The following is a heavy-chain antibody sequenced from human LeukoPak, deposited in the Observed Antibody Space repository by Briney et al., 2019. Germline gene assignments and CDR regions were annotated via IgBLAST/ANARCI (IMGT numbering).Heavy chain of an antibody. Sequence: PSETLSLTCTVSGGSISSSSYYWGWIRQPPGKGLEWIGSIYYSGSTYYNPSLKSRVTISVDTSKNQFSLKLSSVTAADTAVYYCARLWYSSRHDYWGQGTLVTVSS. D-gene: IGHD6-13*01. CDR2: IYYSGST. J-gene: IGHJ4*02. CDR3: ARLWYSSRHDY. CDR1: GGSISSSSYY. V-gene: IGHV4-39*01.